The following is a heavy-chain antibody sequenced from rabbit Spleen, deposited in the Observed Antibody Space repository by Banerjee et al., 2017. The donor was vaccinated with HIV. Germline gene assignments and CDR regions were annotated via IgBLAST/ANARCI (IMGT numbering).Heavy chain of an antibody. Sequence: QLEESAGGLVQPGGSLKLSCKASGFTLSSYYMNWVRQAPGKGLEWIGYIDPVFGATSYATWVSGRFTISSHNAQSTLYLQLNSLTAADTATYFCVRGASSSGYYSLWGPGTLVTVS. D-gene: IGHD1-1*01. J-gene: IGHJ6*01. CDR3: VRGASSSGYYSL. V-gene: IGHV1S7*01. CDR1: GFTLSSYY. CDR2: IDPVFGAT.